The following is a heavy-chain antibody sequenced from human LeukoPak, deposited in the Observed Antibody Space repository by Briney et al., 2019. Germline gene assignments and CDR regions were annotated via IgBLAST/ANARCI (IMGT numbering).Heavy chain of an antibody. CDR1: GGTFSSYA. Sequence: SLKVSCKASGGTFSSYAISWVRQAPGQGLEWMGRIIPILGIANYAQKFQGRVTITADKSTSTAYMELSSLRSEDTAVYYCARPSSPYGDYGWFDPWGQGTLVTVSS. D-gene: IGHD4-17*01. V-gene: IGHV1-69*04. J-gene: IGHJ5*02. CDR3: ARPSSPYGDYGWFDP. CDR2: IIPILGIA.